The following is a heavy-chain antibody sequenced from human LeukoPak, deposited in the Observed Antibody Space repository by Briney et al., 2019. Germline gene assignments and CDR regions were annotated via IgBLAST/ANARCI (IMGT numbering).Heavy chain of an antibody. Sequence: GRSLRLSCAASGFTFDDYAMHWVRQAPGKGLEWVSGISWNSGSIGYADSVKGRFTTSRDNAKNSLYLQMNSLRAEDMALYYCAKGGIQLWFSFDYWGQGTLVTVSS. D-gene: IGHD5-18*01. J-gene: IGHJ4*02. V-gene: IGHV3-9*03. CDR2: ISWNSGSI. CDR1: GFTFDDYA. CDR3: AKGGIQLWFSFDY.